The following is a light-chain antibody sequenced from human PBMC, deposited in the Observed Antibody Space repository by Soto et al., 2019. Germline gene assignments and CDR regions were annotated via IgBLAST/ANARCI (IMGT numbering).Light chain of an antibody. V-gene: IGKV1-17*01. CDR2: AAS. CDR1: QDIRSD. Sequence: DIQMTQSPSSLSASVGDRVTITCRASQDIRSDLGWYQQKPGRAPKRLMFAASKLHSGVPSRFSGRGSGTEFTLTISSLQPEDFATYSCLQHNSYPRAFVQGTKVEVK. J-gene: IGKJ1*01. CDR3: LQHNSYPRA.